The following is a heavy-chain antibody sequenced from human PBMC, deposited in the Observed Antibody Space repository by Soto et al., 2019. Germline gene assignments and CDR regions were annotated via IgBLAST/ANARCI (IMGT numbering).Heavy chain of an antibody. Sequence: QVQLVQSGAEVKKPGASVKVSCKASGYTFTSYDINWVRLATGQGLEWMGWMNPNSGNTAYAQKSTGRVTTPRNTSISTAYMELSSLRSEDTAVYYCARLKQDYAVAWGQGTLVTVSS. V-gene: IGHV1-8*01. D-gene: IGHD3-16*01. CDR1: GYTFTSYD. CDR2: MNPNSGNT. J-gene: IGHJ5*02. CDR3: ARLKQDYAVA.